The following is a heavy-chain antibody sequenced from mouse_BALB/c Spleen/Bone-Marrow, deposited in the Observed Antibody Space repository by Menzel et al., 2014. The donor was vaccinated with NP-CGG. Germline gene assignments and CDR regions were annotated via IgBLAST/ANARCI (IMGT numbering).Heavy chain of an antibody. CDR2: IWSGGST. J-gene: IGHJ4*01. D-gene: IGHD4-1*01. CDR3: ARDRWSSSGTPYAMDY. CDR1: GFSLTSYG. Sequence: QVQLQQPGPGLVQPSQSLSITCAVSGFSLTSYGVHWVRQSPGKGLEWLGVIWSGGSTDYNAAFISRLSISKDNSKSQVFFKMNSLQANVTAIYYCARDRWSSSGTPYAMDYWGQGTSVTVSS. V-gene: IGHV2-2*02.